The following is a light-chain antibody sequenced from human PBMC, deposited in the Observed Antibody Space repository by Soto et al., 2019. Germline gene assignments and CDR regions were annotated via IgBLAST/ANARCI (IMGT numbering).Light chain of an antibody. CDR3: QQYNNCPPWT. J-gene: IGKJ1*01. CDR2: GAS. Sequence: EIVMTQSPATLSVSPGERATLSCRASQSVSSNLAWYQQKPGQAPSLLIYGASTRATGIPARFSGSGSGTEFTLTISSLQSEDFAVDYCQQYNNCPPWTFGQGTKVEIK. CDR1: QSVSSN. V-gene: IGKV3-15*01.